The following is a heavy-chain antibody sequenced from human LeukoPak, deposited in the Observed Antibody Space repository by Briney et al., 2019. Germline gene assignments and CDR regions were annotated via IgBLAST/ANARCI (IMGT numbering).Heavy chain of an antibody. CDR3: ARVGRIQLWNKGFDY. V-gene: IGHV1-2*02. Sequence: ASVKVSCKASGYTFTGYYMHWVRQAPGQGLEWMGWINPNSGGTNYAQKFQGRVTMTRDTSISTAYMELSRLRSDDTAVYYCARVGRIQLWNKGFDYWGQGTLVTVSS. CDR2: INPNSGGT. CDR1: GYTFTGYY. D-gene: IGHD5-18*01. J-gene: IGHJ4*02.